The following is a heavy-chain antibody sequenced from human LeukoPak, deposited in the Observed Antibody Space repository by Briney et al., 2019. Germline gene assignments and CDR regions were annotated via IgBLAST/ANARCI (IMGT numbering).Heavy chain of an antibody. CDR3: AREKAAAAIRATTLDY. J-gene: IGHJ4*02. V-gene: IGHV4-39*06. CDR2: IYYSGST. D-gene: IGHD6-13*01. Sequence: PSETLSLTCTVSGGSISSSSYYWGWIRQPPGKGLEWIGSIYYSGSTYYNPSLKSRVTISVDTSKNQFPLKLSSVTAADTAVYYCAREKAAAAIRATTLDYWGQGTLVTVSS. CDR1: GGSISSSSYY.